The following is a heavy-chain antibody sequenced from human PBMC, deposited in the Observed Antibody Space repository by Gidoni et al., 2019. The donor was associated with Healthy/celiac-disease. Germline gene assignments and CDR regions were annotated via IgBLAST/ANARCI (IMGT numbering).Heavy chain of an antibody. J-gene: IGHJ4*02. V-gene: IGHV4-34*01. CDR3: ARYYPSRGQDY. Sequence: QVQLQQWGAGLLKPSETLSLTCAVYGGSFSVYYWSWIRQPPGKGLEWIGEINHSGSTNYNPSLKSRVTISVDTSKNQFSLKLSSVTAADTAVYYCARYYPSRGQDYWGQGTLVTVSS. D-gene: IGHD2-2*01. CDR1: GGSFSVYY. CDR2: INHSGST.